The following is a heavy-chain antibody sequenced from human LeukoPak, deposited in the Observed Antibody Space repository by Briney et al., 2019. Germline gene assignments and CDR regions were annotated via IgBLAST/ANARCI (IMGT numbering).Heavy chain of an antibody. CDR1: GFTFSGSW. J-gene: IGHJ4*02. V-gene: IGHV3-7*03. CDR2: IKQDGSEK. D-gene: IGHD4-17*01. CDR3: AKGRGLSYDYGVDY. Sequence: GGSLRLSCAAAGFTFSGSWMSWDRQAPGKGLEWVANIKQDGSEKYYVDSVKGRFSISRDNAKNSLYLQMNSLIAEDMALYYCAKGRGLSYDYGVDYWGQGTLVTASS.